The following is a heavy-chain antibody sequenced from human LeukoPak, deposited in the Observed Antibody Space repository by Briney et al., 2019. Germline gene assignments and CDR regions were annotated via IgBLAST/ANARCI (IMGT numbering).Heavy chain of an antibody. J-gene: IGHJ2*01. Sequence: PSETLSLTCTVSGGSVSSGDYYWSWIRQPPGKGLEWIGYIYYSGSTYYNPSLKSRVTISVDTSKNQFSLKLSSVTAADTAVYYCARDRNDYGYWYFDLWGRGTLVTVSS. D-gene: IGHD4-17*01. V-gene: IGHV4-30-4*08. CDR2: IYYSGST. CDR1: GGSVSSGDYY. CDR3: ARDRNDYGYWYFDL.